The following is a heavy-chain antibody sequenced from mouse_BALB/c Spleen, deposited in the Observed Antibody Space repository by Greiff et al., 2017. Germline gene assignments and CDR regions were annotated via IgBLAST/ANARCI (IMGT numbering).Heavy chain of an antibody. V-gene: IGHV3-8*02. CDR3: ARYRHDGYPYYFDY. J-gene: IGHJ2*01. CDR2: ISYSGST. CDR1: GDSITSGY. D-gene: IGHD2-3*01. Sequence: EVKLVESGPSLVKPSQTLSLTCSVTGDSITSGYWNWIRKFPGNKLEYMGYISYSGSTYYNPSLKSRISITRDTSKNQYYLQLNSVTTEDTATYYCARYRHDGYPYYFDYWGQGTTLTVSS.